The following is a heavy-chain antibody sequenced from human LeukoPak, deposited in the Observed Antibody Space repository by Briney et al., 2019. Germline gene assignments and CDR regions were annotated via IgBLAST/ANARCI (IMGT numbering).Heavy chain of an antibody. CDR2: IYYSGST. Sequence: PSETLSLTCTVSGGSISSGSYYWSWIRQPPGKGLEWIGYIYYSGSTNYNPSLKSRVTISVDTSKNQFSLKLSSVTAADTAVYYCARAVNSGSYYAGYYYMDVWGKGTTVTVSS. D-gene: IGHD1-26*01. J-gene: IGHJ6*03. CDR3: ARAVNSGSYYAGYYYMDV. V-gene: IGHV4-61*01. CDR1: GGSISSGSYY.